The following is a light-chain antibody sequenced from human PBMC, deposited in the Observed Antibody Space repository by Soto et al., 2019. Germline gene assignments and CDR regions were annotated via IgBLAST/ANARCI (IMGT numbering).Light chain of an antibody. CDR3: QQYGSSPLP. CDR2: GAS. V-gene: IGKV3-20*01. CDR1: QSVSSSY. Sequence: ESVLTQSPGTRSLYTGERATLSCRASQSVSSSYLAWYQQKPGQAPRVLIYGASSRATGIPDRFSGSGSGTDFTLTISRLEPEDFAVYYCQQYGSSPLPFGGLT. J-gene: IGKJ4*01.